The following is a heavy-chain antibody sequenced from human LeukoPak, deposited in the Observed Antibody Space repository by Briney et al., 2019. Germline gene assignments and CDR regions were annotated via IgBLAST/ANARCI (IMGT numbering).Heavy chain of an antibody. CDR1: GFIFSRTT. J-gene: IGHJ4*02. CDR2: ISSTTTYI. CDR3: AREWEHDS. D-gene: IGHD1-26*01. Sequence: GGSLRLSCTGSGFIFSRTTMNWVRQAPGQGLEWVSSISSTTTYISYADSVKGRFTVSRDNAKKSVFLQMDSLGADDTAIYYCAREWEHDSWGQGTLVTVSS. V-gene: IGHV3-21*01.